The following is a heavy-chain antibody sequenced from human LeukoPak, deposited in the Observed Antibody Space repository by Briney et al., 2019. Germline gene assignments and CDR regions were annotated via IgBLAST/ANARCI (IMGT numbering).Heavy chain of an antibody. J-gene: IGHJ4*02. CDR2: ISYDGSNK. CDR1: GFSFNSDW. D-gene: IGHD1-14*01. CDR3: AREYRTFDY. V-gene: IGHV3-30*03. Sequence: GGSLRLSCAASGFSFNSDWMDWVRQAPGKGLEWVAVISYDGSNKYYADSVKGRFTISRDNSKNTLYLQMNSLRAEDTAVYYCAREYRTFDYWGQGTLVTVSS.